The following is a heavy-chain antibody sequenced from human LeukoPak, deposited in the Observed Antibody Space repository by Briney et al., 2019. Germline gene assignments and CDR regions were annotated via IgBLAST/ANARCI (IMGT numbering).Heavy chain of an antibody. J-gene: IGHJ4*02. CDR2: ISSSSSYI. Sequence: GGSLRLSCAASGFTFSSYSMNWVRQAPGKGLEWVSSISSSSSYIYYADSVKGRFTISRDNAKNSLYLQMNSLRAEDTAVYYCARDRLHYYGSGSYSSFWGQGTLVTVSS. CDR1: GFTFSSYS. CDR3: ARDRLHYYGSGSYSSF. V-gene: IGHV3-21*01. D-gene: IGHD3-10*01.